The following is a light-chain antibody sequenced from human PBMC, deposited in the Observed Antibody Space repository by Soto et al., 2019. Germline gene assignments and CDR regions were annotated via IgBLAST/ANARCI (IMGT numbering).Light chain of an antibody. CDR2: DAS. CDR3: QQRSNWPIT. CDR1: QSVSTY. Sequence: EIVLTQSPDTLSLSPGERATLSCRASQSVSTYLAWYQQKPGQAPRLLIYDASNRATGIPARFSGSGSGTDFTLTINSLEPEDFAVYYCQQRSNWPITFGQGTRLEIK. J-gene: IGKJ5*01. V-gene: IGKV3-11*01.